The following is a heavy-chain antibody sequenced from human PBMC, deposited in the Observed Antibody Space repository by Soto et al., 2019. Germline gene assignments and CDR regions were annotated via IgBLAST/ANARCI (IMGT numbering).Heavy chain of an antibody. Sequence: QVQLVQSGAEVKKPGASVKVSCKASGYTITSYYMHWVRQAPGQGLEWMGIINPSGGSTTYAQKFQGRVTMTRDTSTSTVYMELSSLRSEDTAVYYCARGEIVAIFGMDVWGQGTTVTVSS. CDR1: GYTITSYY. J-gene: IGHJ6*02. D-gene: IGHD5-12*01. CDR2: INPSGGST. V-gene: IGHV1-46*01. CDR3: ARGEIVAIFGMDV.